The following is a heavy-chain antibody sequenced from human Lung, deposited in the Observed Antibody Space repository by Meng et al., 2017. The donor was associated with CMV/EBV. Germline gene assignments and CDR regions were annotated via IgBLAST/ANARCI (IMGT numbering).Heavy chain of an antibody. J-gene: IGHJ3*01. D-gene: IGHD7-27*01. V-gene: IGHV1-2*02. CDR1: GYLFPGYY. CDR3: ARALKLGTVAFDL. CDR2: IFPNNGGT. Sequence: SVKVSCXASGYLFPGYYIHWVRQAPGQNLEWVGWIFPNNGGTKYAQNFQGRVTMTRDTSISTAYLEMSRLRSDDTAVYYCARALKLGTVAFDLWGRGTMVTVSS.